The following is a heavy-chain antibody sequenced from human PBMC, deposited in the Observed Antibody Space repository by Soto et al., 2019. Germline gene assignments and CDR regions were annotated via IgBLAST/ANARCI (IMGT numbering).Heavy chain of an antibody. D-gene: IGHD2-21*01. V-gene: IGHV3-33*01. CDR2: IWYDGNNK. CDR3: ARGLHSLFDY. Sequence: LRLSCAASGFTFISYGMHWVRQSPGKWLEWVAVIWYDGNNKYYADSVKGRFTISRDNSNNTLYVQMTSLRAEDTAVYYCARGLHSLFDYWGQGTLVTVSS. J-gene: IGHJ4*02. CDR1: GFTFISYG.